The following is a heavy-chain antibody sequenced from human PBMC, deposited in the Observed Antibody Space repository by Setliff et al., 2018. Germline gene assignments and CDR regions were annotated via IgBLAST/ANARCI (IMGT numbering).Heavy chain of an antibody. D-gene: IGHD6-6*01. J-gene: IGHJ6*03. V-gene: IGHV1-2*06. CDR1: RYTFNDYY. CDR3: ARAEYTSSSLYYYMDV. CDR2: INPSSGGT. Sequence: ASVKVSCKAFRYTFNDYYIHWVRQTPGQGLEWMGRINPSSGGTDDAQNFLGRVTMTRDTAINTAYMELSRLTSDDTAVYYCARAEYTSSSLYYYMDVWGKGTTVTVSS.